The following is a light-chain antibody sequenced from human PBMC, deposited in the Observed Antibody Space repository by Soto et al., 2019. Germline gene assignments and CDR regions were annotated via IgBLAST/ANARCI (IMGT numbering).Light chain of an antibody. Sequence: EVVLTQSPGPLSLSPGERVTLSCRASQSVASSYLAWYQQKPGRAPRLLFYSASIRATGIPDRFSGSGSGTDFTLTISRLEPEDFAVYYCHHFGSLPETFGQGTNVE. CDR3: HHFGSLPET. J-gene: IGKJ1*01. V-gene: IGKV3-20*01. CDR1: QSVASSY. CDR2: SAS.